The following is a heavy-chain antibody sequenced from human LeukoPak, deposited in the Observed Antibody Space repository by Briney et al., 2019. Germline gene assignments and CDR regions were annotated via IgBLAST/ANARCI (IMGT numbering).Heavy chain of an antibody. CDR3: ARAGGLAAGDY. J-gene: IGHJ4*02. CDR2: IYYSGST. CDR1: GGSISSSSYY. V-gene: IGHV4-61*01. Sequence: PSETLSLTCTVSGGSISSSSYYWSWIRQPPGKGLEWIGYIYYSGSTNYNPSLKSRVTISVDTSKNQFSLKLSSVTAADTAVYYCARAGGLAAGDYWGQGTLVTVSS. D-gene: IGHD6-13*01.